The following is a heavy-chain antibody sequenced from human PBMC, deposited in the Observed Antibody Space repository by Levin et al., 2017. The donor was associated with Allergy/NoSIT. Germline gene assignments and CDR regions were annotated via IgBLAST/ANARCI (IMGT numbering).Heavy chain of an antibody. D-gene: IGHD3-22*01. CDR1: GFTFSNYA. CDR3: ARDMRAWGVVVINGDNDY. V-gene: IGHV3-30*04. Sequence: LSLTCAASGFTFSNYAMHWVRQAPGKGLEWVAAISYDGSNKYYADSVRGRFTISRDNSKNTLYLQMNSLRPEDTALYYWARDMRAWGVVVINGDNDYWGQGTLVTVSS. J-gene: IGHJ4*02. CDR2: ISYDGSNK.